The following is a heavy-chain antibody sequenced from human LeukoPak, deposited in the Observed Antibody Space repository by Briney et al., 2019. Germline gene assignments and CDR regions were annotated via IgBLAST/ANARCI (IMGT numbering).Heavy chain of an antibody. CDR1: GFTFSSYW. J-gene: IGHJ5*02. D-gene: IGHD3-10*01. V-gene: IGHV3-74*01. CDR2: INTDGSVT. Sequence: GGSLRLSCAASGFTFSSYWMHWVRQAPGKGLMWVSCINTDGSVTRYADSVKGRFTISRDNAKNTLYLQLNSLGAEDTAAYYCAGPSFYGSKMGFDHWGQGTPVTVSS. CDR3: AGPSFYGSKMGFDH.